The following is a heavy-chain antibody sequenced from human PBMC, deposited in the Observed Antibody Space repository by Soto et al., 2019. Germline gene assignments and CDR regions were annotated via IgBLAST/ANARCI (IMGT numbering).Heavy chain of an antibody. CDR1: GGTFSDYA. V-gene: IGHV1-69*06. CDR2: IVPRFGSP. D-gene: IGHD4-4*01. Sequence: QVQLVQSGAEMRKPGSSLRVSCKASGGTFSDYAFTWVRQAPGQGLEWVGGIVPRFGSPNYAQKFGGRVTITADTSTSTVYMALGSLRFDDTAVYFCARDRLQLPLGKYSFNGMDVWGQGTAIIVSS. CDR3: ARDRLQLPLGKYSFNGMDV. J-gene: IGHJ6*02.